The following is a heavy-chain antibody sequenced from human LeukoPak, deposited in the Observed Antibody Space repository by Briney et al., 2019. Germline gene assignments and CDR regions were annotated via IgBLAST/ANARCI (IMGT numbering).Heavy chain of an antibody. D-gene: IGHD2-2*02. V-gene: IGHV1-69*13. CDR1: GGTFSRYA. CDR3: VRAKDIVVVPAAISAFDI. CDR2: VIPIFGTA. J-gene: IGHJ3*02. Sequence: SVKVSCMASGGTFSRYAIGWVRQAPGQGLEWMGGVIPIFGTANYAQKFQGRVTITADESTSTAYMELSSLRSEDTAVYYCVRAKDIVVVPAAISAFDIWGQGTMVTVSS.